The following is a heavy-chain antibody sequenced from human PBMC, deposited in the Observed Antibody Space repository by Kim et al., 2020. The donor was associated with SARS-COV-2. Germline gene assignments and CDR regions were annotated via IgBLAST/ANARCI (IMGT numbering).Heavy chain of an antibody. D-gene: IGHD3-16*01. CDR3: ARGARRVHAFDI. CDR2: TYYRSKWLN. CDR1: GDSVSSITDS. Sequence: SQTLSLTCAISGDSVSSITDSWNWIRLSPSRGLEWLGRTYYRSKWLNDYALSMKGRITVSPDTSKNEFSLQLNSVTAEDTALYYCARGARRVHAFDIWGQGTKVTVSS. V-gene: IGHV6-1*01. J-gene: IGHJ3*02.